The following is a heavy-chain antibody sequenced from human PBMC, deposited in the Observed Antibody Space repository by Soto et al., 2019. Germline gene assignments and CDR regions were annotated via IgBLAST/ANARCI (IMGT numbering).Heavy chain of an antibody. D-gene: IGHD3-10*01. CDR3: ARHRGPTGPNY. V-gene: IGHV4-59*08. CDR2: IYYSGNT. CDR1: GDSTSSYY. Sequence: SETLSLTWTVSGDSTSSYYWSWIRQPPGKGLEWIGYIYYSGNTNHNPSLKSRVTISVDTSKTQFSLNLRSVTAADSAVYYCARHRGPTGPNYWGQGTPVTVSS. J-gene: IGHJ4*02.